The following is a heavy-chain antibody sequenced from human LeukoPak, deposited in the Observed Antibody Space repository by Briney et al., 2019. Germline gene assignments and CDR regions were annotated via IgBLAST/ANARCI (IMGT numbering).Heavy chain of an antibody. CDR2: IYPGDSDT. V-gene: IGHV5-51*01. J-gene: IGHJ6*03. Sequence: GESLQISCKGSGYSFTSYWIGWVRQMPGKGLEWMGIIYPGDSDTRYSPSFQGQVTISADKSISTAYLQWSSLKASDTAMYYCARIEYDSSGYLHPYYYYYMDVWGKGTTVTVSS. CDR3: ARIEYDSSGYLHPYYYYYMDV. CDR1: GYSFTSYW. D-gene: IGHD3-22*01.